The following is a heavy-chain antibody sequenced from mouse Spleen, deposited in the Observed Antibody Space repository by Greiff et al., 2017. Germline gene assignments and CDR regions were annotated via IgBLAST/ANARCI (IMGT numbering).Heavy chain of an antibody. J-gene: IGHJ4*01. Sequence: VQLKQSGPELVKPGASVKISCKASGYSFTGYYMNWVKQSPEKSLEWIGEISPSTGGTTYNQKFKAKATLTVDKSSSTAYMQLKSLTSEDSAVYYCARFITTVVAPMDYWGQGTSVTVSS. D-gene: IGHD1-1*01. V-gene: IGHV1-42*01. CDR3: ARFITTVVAPMDY. CDR1: GYSFTGYY. CDR2: ISPSTGGT.